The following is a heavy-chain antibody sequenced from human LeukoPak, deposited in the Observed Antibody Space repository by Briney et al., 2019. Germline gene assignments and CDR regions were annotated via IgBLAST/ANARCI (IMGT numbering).Heavy chain of an antibody. V-gene: IGHV3-53*01. J-gene: IGHJ4*02. Sequence: PGGSLRLSCAASGFTVSGDYMSWVRQAPGKGLEWVSIMYPGGGTYYAVSVKGRFTISRDNSKNTLYLQMNSLRAEDTAVYYCARSAYYNGRGNYYDYWGQGTLVTVSS. CDR2: MYPGGGT. CDR3: ARSAYYNGRGNYYDY. CDR1: GFTVSGDY. D-gene: IGHD3-22*01.